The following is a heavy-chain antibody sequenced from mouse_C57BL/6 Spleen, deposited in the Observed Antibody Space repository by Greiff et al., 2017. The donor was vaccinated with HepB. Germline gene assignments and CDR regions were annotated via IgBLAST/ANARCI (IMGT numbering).Heavy chain of an antibody. Sequence: VQLQQPGAELVRPGTSVKLSCKASGYTFTSYWMHWVKQRPGQGLEWIGVIDPSDSYTNYNQKFKGKATLTVDTSSSTAYMQLSSLTSEDSAVYYCARERDYGNRYFDVWGTGTTVTVSS. CDR2: IDPSDSYT. V-gene: IGHV1-59*01. CDR1: GYTFTSYW. CDR3: ARERDYGNRYFDV. D-gene: IGHD2-1*01. J-gene: IGHJ1*03.